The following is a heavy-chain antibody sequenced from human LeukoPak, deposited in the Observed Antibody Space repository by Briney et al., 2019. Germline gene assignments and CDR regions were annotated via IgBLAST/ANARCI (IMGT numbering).Heavy chain of an antibody. CDR2: IYHSGST. J-gene: IGHJ5*02. Sequence: SETLSLTCAVSGGSISSGGYSWSWIRQPPGKGLEWIGYIYHSGSTYYNPSLKSQVTISVDRSKNQFSLKLSSVTAADTAVYYCARLRARITIFGVVIIGENWFDPWGQGTLVTVSS. V-gene: IGHV4-30-2*01. CDR3: ARLRARITIFGVVIIGENWFDP. CDR1: GGSISSGGYS. D-gene: IGHD3-3*01.